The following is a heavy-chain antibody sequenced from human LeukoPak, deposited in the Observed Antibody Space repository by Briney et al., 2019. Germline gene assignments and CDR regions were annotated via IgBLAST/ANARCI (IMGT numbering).Heavy chain of an antibody. CDR2: INPSGGST. CDR3: AKDGGDCSSISCLYFFDS. D-gene: IGHD2-2*01. Sequence: ASVKVSCKTSGYTFTNYYMHWVRQAPGQGLEWMGIINPSGGSTNYARKFQGRVTVTRDTSTSTVYMEVSSLRSEDTAVYYCAKDGGDCSSISCLYFFDSWGQGTLVTVSS. CDR1: GYTFTNYY. V-gene: IGHV1-46*01. J-gene: IGHJ4*02.